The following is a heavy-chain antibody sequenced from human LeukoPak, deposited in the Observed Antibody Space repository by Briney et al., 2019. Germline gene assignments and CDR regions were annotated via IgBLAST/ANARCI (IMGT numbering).Heavy chain of an antibody. CDR2: VSGSGDIT. CDR1: GFTFDTHA. J-gene: IGHJ4*02. CDR3: AARPGDLAVPFDY. V-gene: IGHV3-23*01. D-gene: IGHD3-10*01. Sequence: GGSLRLSCAASGFTFDTHAMTWVRQAPGKGLEYVSLVSGSGDITYYAHSLKDRFTISRDNSKTTLYLQMHSLRAEDTAMYYCAARPGDLAVPFDYWGQGTLVIVSS.